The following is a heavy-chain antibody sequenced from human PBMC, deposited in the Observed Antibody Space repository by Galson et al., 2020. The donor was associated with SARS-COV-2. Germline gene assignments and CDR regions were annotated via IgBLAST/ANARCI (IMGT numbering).Heavy chain of an antibody. J-gene: IGHJ6*02. CDR1: GGSFRGYY. CDR3: ARVPSIVVVVAANPYYYYGMDV. V-gene: IGHV4-34*01. D-gene: IGHD2-15*01. Sequence: SETLSLTCAVYGGSFRGYYWSWIRQPPGKGLEWIGEINHSGSTNYNPSLKSRVTISVDTSKNQFSLKLSSVTAADTAVYYCARVPSIVVVVAANPYYYYGMDVWGQGTTVTVSS. CDR2: INHSGST.